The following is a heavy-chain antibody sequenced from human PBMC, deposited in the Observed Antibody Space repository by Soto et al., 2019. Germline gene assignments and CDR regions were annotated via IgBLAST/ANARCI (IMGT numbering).Heavy chain of an antibody. CDR3: AKVKRAYYDSSGIPFDY. CDR1: GFTFSSYG. V-gene: IGHV3-30*18. J-gene: IGHJ4*02. D-gene: IGHD3-22*01. Sequence: QVQLVESGGGVVQPGRSLRLSCAASGFTFSSYGMHWVRQAPGKGLEWVAVISYDGSNKYYADSVKGRFSISRDNSKNTLYLQMNSPRAEDTAVYYCAKVKRAYYDSSGIPFDYWGQGTLVTVSS. CDR2: ISYDGSNK.